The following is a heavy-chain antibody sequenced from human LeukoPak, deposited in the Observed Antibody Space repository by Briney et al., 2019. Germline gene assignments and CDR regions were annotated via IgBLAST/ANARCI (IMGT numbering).Heavy chain of an antibody. Sequence: ASVKVSCKASGYTFTAYYMNWVRQAPGQGLEWMGWINPNSGDTNFARKFQGRVTMTRDTSTDTVYMELSSLRSEDTAVYYCAVGLVVDSAMEHGGYWGQGTLVTVSS. V-gene: IGHV1-2*02. J-gene: IGHJ4*02. CDR2: INPNSGDT. CDR1: GYTFTAYY. D-gene: IGHD5-18*01. CDR3: AVGLVVDSAMEHGGY.